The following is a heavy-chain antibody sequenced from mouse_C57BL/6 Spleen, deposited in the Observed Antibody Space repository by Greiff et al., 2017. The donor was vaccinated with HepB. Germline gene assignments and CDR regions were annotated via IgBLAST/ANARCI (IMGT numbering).Heavy chain of an antibody. V-gene: IGHV5-4*01. CDR3: AREDLTTVVARYFDV. CDR2: ISDGGSYT. CDR1: GFTFSRYA. J-gene: IGHJ1*03. D-gene: IGHD1-1*01. Sequence: EVQLVESGGGLVKPGGSLKLSCAASGFTFSRYAMSWVRQTPEKRLEWVATISDGGSYTYYPDNVKGRFTISRDNAKNNLYLQMSHLKSEDTAMYYCAREDLTTVVARYFDVWGTGTTVTVSS.